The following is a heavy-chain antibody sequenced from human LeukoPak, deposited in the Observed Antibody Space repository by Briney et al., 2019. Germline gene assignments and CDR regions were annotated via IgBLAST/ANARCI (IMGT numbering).Heavy chain of an antibody. Sequence: GASVKVSCKASGYTFTGYYMHWVRQAPGQGPEWMGWINPNSGGTNYAQNFQGRVTMTRDTSISTAYMELSRLGSDDTAVYYCARGGGYCGGDCFDYWGQGTLVTVSS. CDR2: INPNSGGT. CDR3: ARGGGYCGGDCFDY. V-gene: IGHV1-2*02. D-gene: IGHD2-21*01. J-gene: IGHJ4*02. CDR1: GYTFTGYY.